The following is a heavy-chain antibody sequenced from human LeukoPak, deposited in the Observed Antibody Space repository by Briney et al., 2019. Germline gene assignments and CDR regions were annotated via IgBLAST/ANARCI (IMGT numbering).Heavy chain of an antibody. CDR3: ARVEWELLQDAFDI. CDR1: GFTFDDYG. D-gene: IGHD1-26*01. V-gene: IGHV3-20*04. CDR2: INWNGSST. J-gene: IGHJ3*02. Sequence: PGGSLRLSCAASGFTFDDYGMSWVRQAPGKGLEWVSGINWNGSSTGYADSVKGRFTISRDNAKNSLYLQMNSLRAEDTALYYCARVEWELLQDAFDIWGQGTMVTVSS.